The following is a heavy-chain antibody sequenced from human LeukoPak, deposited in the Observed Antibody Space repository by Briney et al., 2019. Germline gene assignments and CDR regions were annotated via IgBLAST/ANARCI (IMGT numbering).Heavy chain of an antibody. CDR1: GFTFSSYS. CDR3: ARGVYDFWSGYRFDY. J-gene: IGHJ4*02. V-gene: IGHV3-21*01. D-gene: IGHD3-3*01. Sequence: GGSLRLSCAASGFTFSSYSMNWVRQAPGKGLEWVSSISSSSSYIYYADSVKGRFTISRDNAKNSLYLQMNSLRAEDTAVYYCARGVYDFWSGYRFDYWGQGTLVTVSS. CDR2: ISSSSSYI.